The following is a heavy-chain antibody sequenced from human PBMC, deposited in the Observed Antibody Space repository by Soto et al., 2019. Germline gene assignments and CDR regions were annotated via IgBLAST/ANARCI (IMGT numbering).Heavy chain of an antibody. J-gene: IGHJ5*02. CDR2: IYYSGST. V-gene: IGHV4-31*03. Sequence: QVQLQESGPGLVKPSQTLSLTCTVSGGSISSGGYYWSWIRQHPGKGLEWIGYIYYSGSTYYNPSLKRRVTIAVDTSKNQFALKLSSVTAADTAVYYCARGGHFFFSWFDPWGQGTLVTVSS. CDR1: GGSISSGGYY. D-gene: IGHD3-16*01. CDR3: ARGGHFFFSWFDP.